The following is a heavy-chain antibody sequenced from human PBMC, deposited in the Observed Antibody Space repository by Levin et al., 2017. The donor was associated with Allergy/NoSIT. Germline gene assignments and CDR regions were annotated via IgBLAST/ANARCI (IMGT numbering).Heavy chain of an antibody. D-gene: IGHD2-15*01. CDR1: GDSISSYY. Sequence: SETLSLTCPVFGDSISSYYWTWIRQPPGKGLEWIGYVYYSGSTKYNPSLSSRVTISIDTSKNHFSLKLNSVTAADTAIYYCARAVFCSGDSCYSQGWFDPWGQGTLVTVSS. J-gene: IGHJ5*02. V-gene: IGHV4-59*01. CDR2: VYYSGST. CDR3: ARAVFCSGDSCYSQGWFDP.